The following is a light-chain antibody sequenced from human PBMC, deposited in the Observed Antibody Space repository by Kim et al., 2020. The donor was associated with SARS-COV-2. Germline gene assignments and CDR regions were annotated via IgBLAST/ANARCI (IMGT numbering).Light chain of an antibody. Sequence: SATLNCNSSQTVLYNANNKIYLAWYQQKREQAPELLIYWASIRESGVSDRFSGSGSETDFTLTISSLQAKDVAVYYCQQYYRTPPSFGQGTKLEI. J-gene: IGKJ2*03. CDR3: QQYYRTPPS. V-gene: IGKV4-1*01. CDR1: QTVLYNANNKIY. CDR2: WAS.